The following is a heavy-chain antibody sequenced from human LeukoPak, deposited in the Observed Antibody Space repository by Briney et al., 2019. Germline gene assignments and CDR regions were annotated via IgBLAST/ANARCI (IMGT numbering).Heavy chain of an antibody. CDR1: GGSISSSSYY. J-gene: IGHJ5*02. CDR3: ARRRGTGTTRWFDP. V-gene: IGHV4-39*01. CDR2: IYYSGST. Sequence: SETLSLTCTVSGGSISSSSYYWGWIRQPPGKGLEWIGSIYYSGSTYYNPSLKSRVTISVDTSKNQFSLKLSSVTAADTAVYYCARRRGTGTTRWFDPWGQGTLVTVSS. D-gene: IGHD1-7*01.